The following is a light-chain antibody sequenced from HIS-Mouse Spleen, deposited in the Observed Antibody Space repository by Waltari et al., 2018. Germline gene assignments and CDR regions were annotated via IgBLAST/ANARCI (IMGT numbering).Light chain of an antibody. Sequence: SYVLTQPPSVSVAPGKPARITCGGNNIGSKSVPWYQQKPGQAPVLVVYDDSDRPSGNPERFSGSNSGNTATLTISRVEAGDEADYYCQVWDSSSDHHVVFGGGTKLTVL. CDR1: NIGSKS. J-gene: IGLJ2*01. V-gene: IGLV3-21*03. CDR3: QVWDSSSDHHVV. CDR2: DDS.